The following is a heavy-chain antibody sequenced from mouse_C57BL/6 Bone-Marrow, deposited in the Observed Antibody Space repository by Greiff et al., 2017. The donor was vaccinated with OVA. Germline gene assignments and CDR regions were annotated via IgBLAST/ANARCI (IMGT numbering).Heavy chain of an antibody. D-gene: IGHD1-1*02. CDR3: ARGRGGWYFDV. Sequence: EVKLVESEGGLVQPGSSMKLSCTASGFTFSDYYMAWVRQVPEKGLEWVANINYDGSSTYYLDSLKSRFIISRDNAKNILYLQMSSLKSEDTATYYCARGRGGWYFDVWGTGTTVTVSS. V-gene: IGHV5-16*01. CDR1: GFTFSDYY. J-gene: IGHJ1*03. CDR2: INYDGSST.